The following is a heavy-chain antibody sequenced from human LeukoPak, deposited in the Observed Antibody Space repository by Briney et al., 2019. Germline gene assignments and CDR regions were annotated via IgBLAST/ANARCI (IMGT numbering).Heavy chain of an antibody. CDR1: GGTFSSYA. D-gene: IGHD1-26*01. Sequence: SVKVSCKASGGTFSSYAISWGRQAPGQGLEWMGGIIPIFGTANYAQKFQGRVTITTDESTSTAYMELSSLRSEDTAVYYCARAEVGATAVDYWGQGTLVTVSS. J-gene: IGHJ4*02. CDR3: ARAEVGATAVDY. CDR2: IIPIFGTA. V-gene: IGHV1-69*05.